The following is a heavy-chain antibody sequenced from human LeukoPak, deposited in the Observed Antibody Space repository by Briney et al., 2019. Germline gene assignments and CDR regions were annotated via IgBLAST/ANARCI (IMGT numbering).Heavy chain of an antibody. CDR1: GGSISSSNYH. J-gene: IGHJ4*02. CDR2: IYYSGNT. Sequence: SETLSLTCTVSGGSISSSNYHWGWIRQPPGKGLEWIGTIYYSGNTYCNPSLKSRVTMSVDTSKNQFSLKMRSVTAADTAVYYCARANYDGSDYWGQGTLVTVSS. CDR3: ARANYDGSDY. V-gene: IGHV4-39*07. D-gene: IGHD3-22*01.